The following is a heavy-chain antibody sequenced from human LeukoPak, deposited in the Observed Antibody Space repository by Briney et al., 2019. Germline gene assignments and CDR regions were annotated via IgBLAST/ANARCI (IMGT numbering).Heavy chain of an antibody. CDR2: SSGSGGST. CDR1: GFTFSSFA. J-gene: IGHJ6*02. Sequence: TGGSLRLSCAASGFTFSSFAMTWVRQAPGKGLEWVSGSSGSGGSTYYADSVKGRFTISRDNSKNELYLQMNSLRAEDTAVYYCAKGRNLYYYSSMDVWGQGTTVTVSS. CDR3: AKGRNLYYYSSMDV. V-gene: IGHV3-23*01.